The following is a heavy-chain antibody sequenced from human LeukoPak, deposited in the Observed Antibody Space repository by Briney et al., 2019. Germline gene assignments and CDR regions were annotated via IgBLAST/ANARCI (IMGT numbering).Heavy chain of an antibody. CDR2: IIPIFGTA. Sequence: SVKVSCKASGGTFSSYAISWVRQAPGQGLEWMGGIIPIFGTANYAQKFQGRVTITADESTSTAYMELSSLRSEDTAVYYCARDSEVRRNLWHYWGQGTLVTVSS. CDR3: ARDSEVRRNLWHY. J-gene: IGHJ4*02. CDR1: GGTFSSYA. V-gene: IGHV1-69*13. D-gene: IGHD3-10*01.